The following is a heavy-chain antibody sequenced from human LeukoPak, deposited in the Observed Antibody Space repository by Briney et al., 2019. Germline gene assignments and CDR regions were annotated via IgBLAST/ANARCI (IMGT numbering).Heavy chain of an antibody. Sequence: SETLSLTCTVSGGSISSGSYYWSWIRQPAGKGLEWIGRIYTSGSTNYNPSLKSRVTISVDTSKNQFSLQLNSVTPEDTAVYYCARGAGVWDYYYYMDVWGKGTTVTISS. CDR3: ARGAGVWDYYYYMDV. CDR2: IYTSGST. CDR1: GGSISSGSYY. D-gene: IGHD3-16*01. V-gene: IGHV4-61*02. J-gene: IGHJ6*03.